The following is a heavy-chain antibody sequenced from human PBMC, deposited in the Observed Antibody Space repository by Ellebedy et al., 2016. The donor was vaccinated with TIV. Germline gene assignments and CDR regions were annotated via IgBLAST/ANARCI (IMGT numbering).Heavy chain of an antibody. D-gene: IGHD3-22*01. J-gene: IGHJ4*02. CDR3: ARDPMIWIFDY. Sequence: GESLKISCTASGFTFSSYGMHWVRQAPGKGLEWVAVIWYDGSKKYYADSVKGRFTISRDKAKNSLYLRMNSLRAEDTAVYYCARDPMIWIFDYWGQGTLVTVSS. CDR1: GFTFSSYG. V-gene: IGHV3-33*08. CDR2: IWYDGSKK.